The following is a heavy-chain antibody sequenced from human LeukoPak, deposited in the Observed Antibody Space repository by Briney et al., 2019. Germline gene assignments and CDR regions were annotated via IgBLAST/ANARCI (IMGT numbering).Heavy chain of an antibody. CDR1: GGSISSNDYY. Sequence: SETLSLTCTRSGGSISSNDYYWSWIRQHPGKGLEWSGYIYDGGTTYYKPSLNSRLSISVDTSKNQFSLNQTSLTAADTAVYYCARGTVWGTYYRVAYFDDWGQGTLVTVSS. V-gene: IGHV4-31*03. D-gene: IGHD3-16*01. CDR2: IYDGGTT. CDR3: ARGTVWGTYYRVAYFDD. J-gene: IGHJ4*02.